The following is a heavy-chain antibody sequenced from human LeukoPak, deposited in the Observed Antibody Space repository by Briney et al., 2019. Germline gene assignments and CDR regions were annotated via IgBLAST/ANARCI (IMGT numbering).Heavy chain of an antibody. CDR1: GFTFSSYA. J-gene: IGHJ4*02. D-gene: IGHD6-13*01. Sequence: PGGSLRLSCAASGFTFSSYAMSWVRQAPGKGLEWVSAISGSGGSTYYADSVKGRFTISRDDAKNSLYLQMNSLRAEDTALYYCAKDISAAGTEGDFDYWGQGTLVTVSS. V-gene: IGHV3-23*01. CDR3: AKDISAAGTEGDFDY. CDR2: ISGSGGST.